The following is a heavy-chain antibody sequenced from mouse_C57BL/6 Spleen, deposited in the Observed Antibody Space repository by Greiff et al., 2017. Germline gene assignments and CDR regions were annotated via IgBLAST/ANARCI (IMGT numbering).Heavy chain of an antibody. D-gene: IGHD2-4*01. CDR3: ARYYDYDCSYAMDY. V-gene: IGHV1-59*01. Sequence: QVQLQQPGAELVRPGTSVKLSCKASGYTFTSYWMHWVKQRPGQGLEWIGVIDPSDSYPNYNQKFKGKATLTVDKSSSTAYMQLSSLTSEDSAVYYCARYYDYDCSYAMDYWGQGTSVTVSS. J-gene: IGHJ4*01. CDR2: IDPSDSYP. CDR1: GYTFTSYW.